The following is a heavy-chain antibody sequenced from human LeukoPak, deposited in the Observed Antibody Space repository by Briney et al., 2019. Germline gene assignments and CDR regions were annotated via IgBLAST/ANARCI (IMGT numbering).Heavy chain of an antibody. Sequence: GGSLRLSCAASGFTFDDYGLSWVRQAPGKGLEWVSGINWNGGSTGYADSVKGRFTISRDNAKKSLYLQMHSLRAGDTAVYYCARERDDYDDPGPLDYWGQGTLVTVSS. CDR1: GFTFDDYG. J-gene: IGHJ4*02. CDR2: INWNGGST. D-gene: IGHD4-17*01. CDR3: ARERDDYDDPGPLDY. V-gene: IGHV3-20*04.